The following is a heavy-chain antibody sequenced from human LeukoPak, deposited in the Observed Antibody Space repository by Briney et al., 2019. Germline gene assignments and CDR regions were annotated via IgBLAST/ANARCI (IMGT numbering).Heavy chain of an antibody. J-gene: IGHJ3*02. CDR3: AKATVTRSAFDI. V-gene: IGHV3-23*01. CDR1: GFTFSSYA. CDR2: ISGSGGST. Sequence: PGGSLRLSCVVSGFTFSSYAMSWVRQGPGEGLEWVSAISGSGGSTYYADSVKGRFTISRDNSKNTLYLQMNSLRAEDTAVYYCAKATVTRSAFDIWGQGTMVTVSS.